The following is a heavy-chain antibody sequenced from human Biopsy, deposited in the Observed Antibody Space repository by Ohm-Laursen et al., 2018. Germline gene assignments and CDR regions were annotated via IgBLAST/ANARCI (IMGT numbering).Heavy chain of an antibody. V-gene: IGHV3-11*01. CDR2: ISSGGTTI. J-gene: IGHJ6*02. Sequence: SLRLSCAASGFPFSDYYMRWIRPAPGKGLEWVSYISSGGTTIYYADSVKGRFTISRDNAKNSLYLQMNSLRADDTAVYYCARDTRWSPYHMDVWGQGTTVTVSS. CDR1: GFPFSDYY. D-gene: IGHD4-23*01. CDR3: ARDTRWSPYHMDV.